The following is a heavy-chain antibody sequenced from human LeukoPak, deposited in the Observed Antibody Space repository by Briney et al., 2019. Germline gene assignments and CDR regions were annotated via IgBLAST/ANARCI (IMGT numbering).Heavy chain of an antibody. CDR3: ARQPAGIVVVPAAIGGGFDY. CDR2: IYYSGST. J-gene: IGHJ4*02. CDR1: GGSISSSSYH. Sequence: SETLSLTCTVSGGSISSSSYHWGWIRQPPGKGLEWIGSIYYSGSTYYNPSLKSRVTISVDTSKNQFSLKLSSVTAADTAVYYCARQPAGIVVVPAAIGGGFDYWGQGTLVTVSS. V-gene: IGHV4-39*01. D-gene: IGHD2-2*01.